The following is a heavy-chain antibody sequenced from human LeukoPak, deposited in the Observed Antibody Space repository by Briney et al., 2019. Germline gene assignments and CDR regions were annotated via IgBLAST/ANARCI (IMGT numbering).Heavy chain of an antibody. CDR1: GFTFSDYT. CDR2: ITSSSGYI. D-gene: IGHD2-2*01. CDR3: ARDSVVPGDY. Sequence: GGSLRLSCAASGFTFSDYTMNWVRQAPGKGLEWVSYITSSSGYIYYADSVKGRFTISRDNAKNSLYLQMNNLRAEDTAVYYCARDSVVPGDYWGQGTLVTVSS. V-gene: IGHV3-21*01. J-gene: IGHJ4*02.